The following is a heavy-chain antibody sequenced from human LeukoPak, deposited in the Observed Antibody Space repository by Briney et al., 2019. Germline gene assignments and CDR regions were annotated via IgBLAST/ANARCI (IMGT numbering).Heavy chain of an antibody. CDR1: GFTFDDYA. J-gene: IGHJ5*02. CDR3: AKDPYGSGVNWFDP. V-gene: IGHV3-9*01. CDR2: ISWNSGSI. D-gene: IGHD3-10*01. Sequence: GGSLRLSCAASGFTFDDYAMHRVRQAPGKGLEWVSGISWNSGSIGYADSVKGRFTISRDNAKNSLYLQMNSLRAEDTAVYYCAKDPYGSGVNWFDPWGQGTLVTVSS.